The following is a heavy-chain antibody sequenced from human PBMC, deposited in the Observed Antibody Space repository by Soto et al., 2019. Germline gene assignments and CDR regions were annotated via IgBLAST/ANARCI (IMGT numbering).Heavy chain of an antibody. J-gene: IGHJ4*02. V-gene: IGHV2-5*01. CDR1: GFSFSTAGVG. D-gene: IGHD1-1*01. CDR3: ARSVGTTGTTLYSDS. Sequence: KESGPTLVKPTQTLTLTCSFSGFSFSTAGVGVGWIRQPPGKALEWLALIYWNDDKRYSPSLKSRLSITKDTSKNQVVLTLTNMAPVDTATYYCARSVGTTGTTLYSDSWGQGTLVTVSS. CDR2: IYWNDDK.